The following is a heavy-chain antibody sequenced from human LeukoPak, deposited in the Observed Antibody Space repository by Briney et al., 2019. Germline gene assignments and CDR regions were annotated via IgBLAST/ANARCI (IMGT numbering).Heavy chain of an antibody. D-gene: IGHD6-13*01. CDR1: GFTFSSYG. CDR3: AKDESQSSSHYYGFADY. J-gene: IGHJ4*02. Sequence: GGSLRLSCAASGFTFSSYGMHWVRQAPGKGLEWLAYIRHDGSNKYYADCVKGRFTISRYNSKNTVYLQMNSLRAEDTAVYYCAKDESQSSSHYYGFADYWGQGTLVTVSS. V-gene: IGHV3-30*02. CDR2: IRHDGSNK.